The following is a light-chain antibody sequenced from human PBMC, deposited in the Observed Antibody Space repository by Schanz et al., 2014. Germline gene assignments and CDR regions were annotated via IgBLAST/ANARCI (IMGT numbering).Light chain of an antibody. Sequence: EIVLTQSPGTLSLSPGERATLSCKASQSISGYDLAWYQQKPDQAPRLLIYGAFDRATGIPDRFSGSGSGTVFTLTISRLEPEDFAVYYCQQYSKSPLTFGGGTKVEI. J-gene: IGKJ4*01. CDR1: QSISGYD. V-gene: IGKV3-20*01. CDR3: QQYSKSPLT. CDR2: GAF.